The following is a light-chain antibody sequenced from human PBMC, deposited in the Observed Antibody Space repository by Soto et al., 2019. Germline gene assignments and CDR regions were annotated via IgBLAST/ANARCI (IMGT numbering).Light chain of an antibody. CDR3: QQYNNWPRT. Sequence: EIVMKQSPATLSVSPGERATLSCRASQSVSSNLAWFQQKPGQAPRVLIYGASTRATGIAARFSGSGSGTEFTLTINSLQSEDFAVYYCQQYNNWPRTFGQGTKV. CDR2: GAS. CDR1: QSVSSN. V-gene: IGKV3-15*01. J-gene: IGKJ1*01.